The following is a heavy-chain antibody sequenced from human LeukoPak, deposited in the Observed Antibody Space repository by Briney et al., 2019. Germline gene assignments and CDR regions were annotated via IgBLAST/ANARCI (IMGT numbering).Heavy chain of an antibody. V-gene: IGHV4-34*01. D-gene: IGHD5-12*01. CDR2: INHSGST. CDR1: GGSFSGYY. Sequence: MTSETLSLTCAVYGGSFSGYYWSWIRQPPGKGLEWIGEINHSGSTNYNPSLKSRVTISVDTSKNQVSLKLSSVTAADTAVYYCVRLVGGDIDYWGQGTLVTVSS. CDR3: VRLVGGDIDY. J-gene: IGHJ4*02.